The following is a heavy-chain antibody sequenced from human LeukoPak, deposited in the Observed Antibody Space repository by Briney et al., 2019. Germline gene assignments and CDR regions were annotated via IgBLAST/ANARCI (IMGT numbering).Heavy chain of an antibody. J-gene: IGHJ6*02. CDR2: IYYSGST. Sequence: SETLSLTCTVSGGSISRYYWIWLRQPPGKGREWIGYIYYSGSTNYNPSLKSPVTISVDTSKNQFSLKLSSVTAADTAVYYCSRQLHGSGGTYGMDVWGQGTTVTVSS. D-gene: IGHD3-10*01. V-gene: IGHV4-59*01. CDR1: GGSISRYY. CDR3: SRQLHGSGGTYGMDV.